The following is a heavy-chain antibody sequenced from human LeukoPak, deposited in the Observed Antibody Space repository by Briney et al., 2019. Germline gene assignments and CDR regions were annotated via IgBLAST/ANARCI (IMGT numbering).Heavy chain of an antibody. CDR1: GYTFTSYG. D-gene: IGHD2-2*01. V-gene: IGHV1-18*04. J-gene: IGHJ4*02. CDR2: ISAYNGNT. CDR3: ARDDIVVVPAAMGFDY. Sequence: ASVNVSCKASGYTFTSYGISWVRQAPGQGLEWMGWISAYNGNTNYAQKLQGRVTMTTDTSTSTAYMELRSVRSDDTAVYYCARDDIVVVPAAMGFDYWGQGTLVTVSS.